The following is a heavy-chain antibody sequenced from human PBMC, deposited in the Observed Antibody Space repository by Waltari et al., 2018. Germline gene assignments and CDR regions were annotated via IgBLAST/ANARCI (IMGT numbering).Heavy chain of an antibody. CDR2: LNTDGGST. D-gene: IGHD4-17*01. CDR3: ARVPSHDYGPPFHFDE. V-gene: IGHV3-23*04. Sequence: EVQLVESGGDLVQPGGSLGLSCAASGFTFSNYAMTWVRQSPGKGLGGVAYLNTDGGSTYHAESVRGRFKVSRDNSRNTLYLQLNSLRAEDTAIYFCARVPSHDYGPPFHFDEWGQGTMVTVSS. CDR1: GFTFSNYA. J-gene: IGHJ4*02.